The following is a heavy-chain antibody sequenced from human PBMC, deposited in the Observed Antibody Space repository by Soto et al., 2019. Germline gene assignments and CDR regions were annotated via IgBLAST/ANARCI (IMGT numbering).Heavy chain of an antibody. CDR2: IDPSDSYT. J-gene: IGHJ4*02. Sequence: GESLKISFKGSGYSFTSYWISWVRQMPGKGLEWMGRIDPSDSYTNYSPSFQGHVTISADKSISTAYPQWSSLKASDTAMYYCARRVGQWLPPDYWGQGTLVTVSS. CDR1: GYSFTSYW. D-gene: IGHD6-19*01. CDR3: ARRVGQWLPPDY. V-gene: IGHV5-10-1*01.